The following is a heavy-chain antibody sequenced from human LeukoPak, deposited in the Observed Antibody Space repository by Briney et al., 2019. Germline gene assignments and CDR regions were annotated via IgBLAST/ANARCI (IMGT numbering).Heavy chain of an antibody. V-gene: IGHV1-69*13. CDR2: IIPIFGTA. J-gene: IGHJ6*03. CDR1: GGTFSSYA. CDR3: ARRAVGNSHYYSMDV. D-gene: IGHD6-19*01. Sequence: SVKVSCKASGGTFSSYAISWVRQAPGQGLEWMGGIIPIFGTANYAQKFQGRVTITADESTSTAYMELSSLRSEDTAVYYCARRAVGNSHYYSMDVWGKGTTVTVSS.